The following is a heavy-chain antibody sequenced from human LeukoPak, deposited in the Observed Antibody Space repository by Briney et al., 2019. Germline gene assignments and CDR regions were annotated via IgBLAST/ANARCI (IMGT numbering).Heavy chain of an antibody. CDR3: ARGEGELRFADIDY. CDR1: GFTFSSYA. V-gene: IGHV3-23*01. J-gene: IGHJ4*02. D-gene: IGHD1-7*01. CDR2: ISGSGGST. Sequence: GGSLRLSCAASGFTFSSYAMSWVRQAPGKGLEWVSAISGSGGSTYYADSVKGRFTISRDNSKNTLYLQMNSLTAEDTAFYYCARGEGELRFADIDYWGQGTLVTVSS.